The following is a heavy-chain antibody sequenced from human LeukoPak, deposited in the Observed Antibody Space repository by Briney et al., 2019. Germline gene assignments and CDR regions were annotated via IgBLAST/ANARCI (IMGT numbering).Heavy chain of an antibody. CDR2: ISAYNGNT. Sequence: ASVKVSCKASGYTFTGYGISWVRQAPGQGLEWMGWISAYNGNTNYAQKLQGRVTMTTDTSTSTAYMELRSLRSDDTAVYYCARARGGPSDLWFGELSSIGGATDFDYWGQGTPVTVSS. D-gene: IGHD3-10*01. CDR1: GYTFTGYG. V-gene: IGHV1-18*01. J-gene: IGHJ4*02. CDR3: ARARGGPSDLWFGELSSIGGATDFDY.